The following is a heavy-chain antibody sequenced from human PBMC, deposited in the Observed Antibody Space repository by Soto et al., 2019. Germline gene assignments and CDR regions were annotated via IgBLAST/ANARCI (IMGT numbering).Heavy chain of an antibody. CDR3: AKEKGFGRVRKGMDV. CDR2: INWNIGSI. J-gene: IGHJ6*02. CDR1: GFTFDDYA. Sequence: EVQLVESGGGLVQPGRSLRLSCAASGFTFDDYAMHWVRQAPGKGLEWVSGINWNIGSIGYADSVKGRFTISRDNAKHSLYLQMNSLRTEDTALYYYAKEKGFGRVRKGMDVWGQGTTVTVSS. V-gene: IGHV3-9*01. D-gene: IGHD3-16*01.